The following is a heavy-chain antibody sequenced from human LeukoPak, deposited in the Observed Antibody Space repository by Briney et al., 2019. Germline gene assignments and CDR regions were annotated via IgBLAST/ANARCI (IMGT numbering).Heavy chain of an antibody. Sequence: GGSLRLSCAASGFTFSSDVMHWVRQAPGKGLEWVAVISSDGSSKHYADSVKGRFTIFTDTSKSTLYLQINSLRPEDTAVYYCARDLVSYSSSPLHWDQGTLVTVSS. CDR2: ISSDGSSK. J-gene: IGHJ4*02. CDR1: GFTFSSDV. D-gene: IGHD6-6*01. V-gene: IGHV3-30-3*01. CDR3: ARDLVSYSSSPLH.